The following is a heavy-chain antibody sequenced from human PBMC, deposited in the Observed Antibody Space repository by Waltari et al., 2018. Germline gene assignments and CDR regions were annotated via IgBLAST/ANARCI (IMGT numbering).Heavy chain of an antibody. D-gene: IGHD3-10*01. CDR3: ARGGVPDYYGSGSPYRNWFDP. Sequence: QVPPKQWGAGTLTPSATLSLTCGVYGGSFSGYHWPWVRQSPGKGLEWIGEFNNGGVTNYSPSLKSRVTISVDASKNQFSLFVRSVTAADTAVYYCARGGVPDYYGSGSPYRNWFDPWGQGTLVTVSS. CDR2: FNNGGVT. J-gene: IGHJ5*02. V-gene: IGHV4-34*02. CDR1: GGSFSGYH.